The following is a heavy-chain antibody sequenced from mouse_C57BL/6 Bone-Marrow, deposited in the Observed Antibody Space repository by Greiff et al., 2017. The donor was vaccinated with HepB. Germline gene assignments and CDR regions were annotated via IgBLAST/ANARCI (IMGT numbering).Heavy chain of an antibody. D-gene: IGHD2-1*01. V-gene: IGHV14-4*01. CDR1: GFNIKDDY. CDR3: TTIYYGYIDY. Sequence: VHVKQSGAELVRPGASVKLSCTASGFNIKDDYMHWVKQRPEQGLEWIGWIDPENGDTEYASKFQGKATITADTSSNTAYLQLSSLTSEDTAVYYCTTIYYGYIDYWGQGTTLTVSS. CDR2: IDPENGDT. J-gene: IGHJ2*01.